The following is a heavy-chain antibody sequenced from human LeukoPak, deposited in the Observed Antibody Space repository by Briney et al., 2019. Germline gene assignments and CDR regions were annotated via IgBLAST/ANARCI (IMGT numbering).Heavy chain of an antibody. CDR1: GGSISSSSYY. V-gene: IGHV4-39*02. Sequence: PSETLSLTCTVSGGSISSSSYYWGWIRQPPGKGLEWIGSIYYSGSTYCNPSLKSRVTISVDTSKNQFSLKLSSVTAADTAVYYCARDSSYGSYYYYYMDVWGKGTTVTVSS. CDR3: ARDSSYGSYYYYYMDV. CDR2: IYYSGST. J-gene: IGHJ6*03. D-gene: IGHD5-18*01.